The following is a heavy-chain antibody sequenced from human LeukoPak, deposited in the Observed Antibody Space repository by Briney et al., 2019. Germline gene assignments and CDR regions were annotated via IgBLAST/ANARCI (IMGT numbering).Heavy chain of an antibody. CDR3: ARDRVGIAAAGNPDAFDI. CDR2: IYYSGST. Sequence: PSETLSLTCTISGGSISSYYWSWIRQPPGKGLEWIGYIYYSGSTNYNPSLKSRVTISVDTSKNQFSLKLSSVTAADTAVYYCARDRVGIAAAGNPDAFDIWGQGTMVTVSS. J-gene: IGHJ3*02. CDR1: GGSISSYY. V-gene: IGHV4-59*01. D-gene: IGHD6-13*01.